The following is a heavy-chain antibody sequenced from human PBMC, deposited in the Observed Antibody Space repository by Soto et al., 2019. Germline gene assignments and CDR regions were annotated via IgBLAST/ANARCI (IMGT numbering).Heavy chain of an antibody. J-gene: IGHJ4*02. D-gene: IGHD3-22*01. V-gene: IGHV3-30-3*01. CDR1: GFTFSSYA. CDR2: ISYDGSNK. Sequence: PGGSLRLSCAASGFTFSSYAMHWVRQAPGKGLEWVAVISYDGSNKYYADSVKGRFTISRDNSKNTLYLQMNSLRAEDTAVYYCARDLGRYYDSSGAFDYWGQGT. CDR3: ARDLGRYYDSSGAFDY.